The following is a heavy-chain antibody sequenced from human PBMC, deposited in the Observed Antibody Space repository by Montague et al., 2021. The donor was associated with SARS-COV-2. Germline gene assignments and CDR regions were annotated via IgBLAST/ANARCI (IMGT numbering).Heavy chain of an antibody. Sequence: SETLSLTCTVPGGSISSNYWSWIRQPPGKGLEWIGYIYYSGSTNYNPSLKSRVTISVDTSKNQFSLKLSSVTAADTAVYYCARGSVDIVVVVAATPPYFDYWGQGTLVTVSS. V-gene: IGHV4-59*12. D-gene: IGHD2-15*01. J-gene: IGHJ4*02. CDR3: ARGSVDIVVVVAATPPYFDY. CDR1: GGSISSNY. CDR2: IYYSGST.